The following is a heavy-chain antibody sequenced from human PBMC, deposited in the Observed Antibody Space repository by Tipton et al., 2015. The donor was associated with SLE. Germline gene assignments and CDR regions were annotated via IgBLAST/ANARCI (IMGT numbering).Heavy chain of an antibody. Sequence: TLSLTCTVSGGSTSSDTYYWSWIRQPAGKGLECIGHVSSRGSPTYHPPLKSRVTISVDTSKNQFSLRLTSVTAADTAVYYCATGRGADGYYTYGLDVWGQGATVTVSS. CDR3: ATGRGADGYYTYGLDV. CDR1: GGSTSSDTYY. CDR2: VSSRGSP. D-gene: IGHD1-26*01. V-gene: IGHV4-61*09. J-gene: IGHJ6*02.